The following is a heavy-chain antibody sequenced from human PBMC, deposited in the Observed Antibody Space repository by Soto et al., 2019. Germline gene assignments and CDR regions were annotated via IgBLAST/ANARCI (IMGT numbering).Heavy chain of an antibody. CDR2: ISAGSGNT. CDR3: ERQKLKSSTWYGSLDS. CDR1: GFSFSTHA. V-gene: IGHV3-23*01. D-gene: IGHD6-13*01. J-gene: IGHJ4*02. Sequence: LRLSCVASGFSFSTHAMTWVRQAPGKGLEWVSVISAGSGNTYHAESVKGRFTVSRDNSKNTLWLQMDSLRVEDTGLYYCERQKLKSSTWYGSLDSWGQGTRVTVSS.